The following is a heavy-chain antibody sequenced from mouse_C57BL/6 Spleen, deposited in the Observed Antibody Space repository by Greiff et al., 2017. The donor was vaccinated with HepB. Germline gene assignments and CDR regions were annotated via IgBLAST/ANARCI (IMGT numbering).Heavy chain of an antibody. CDR2: FYPGSGSI. CDR1: GYTFTEYT. Sequence: QVHVKQSGAELVKPGASVKLSCKASGYTFTEYTIHWVKQRSGQGLEWIGWFYPGSGSIKYNEKFKDKATLTADKSSSTVYMELSRLTAEDSAVYVCARHEGEGAGFAYWGQGTLVTVSA. CDR3: ARHEGEGAGFAY. V-gene: IGHV1-62-2*01. J-gene: IGHJ3*01.